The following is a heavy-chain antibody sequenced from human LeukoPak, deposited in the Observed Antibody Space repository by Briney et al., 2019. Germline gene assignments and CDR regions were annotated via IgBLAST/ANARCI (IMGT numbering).Heavy chain of an antibody. CDR2: IRASGRNT. J-gene: IGHJ6*03. Sequence: GESLRLSCAASGFTFSSYAMSWVRQAPGKGLEWVSVIRASGRNTYYSESAKGQFTISRDNSKNTLYLQMSSLRAEDTAVYYCVRRGSNYPYYMDVWGKGTTVTVSS. CDR1: GFTFSSYA. V-gene: IGHV3-23*01. CDR3: VRRGSNYPYYMDV.